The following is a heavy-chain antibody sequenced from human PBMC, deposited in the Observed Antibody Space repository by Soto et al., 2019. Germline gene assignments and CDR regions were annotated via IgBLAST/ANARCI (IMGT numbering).Heavy chain of an antibody. CDR1: GFTFSSYA. V-gene: IGHV3-23*01. D-gene: IGHD6-13*01. CDR2: ISGSGGST. CDR3: VKGIAAYYYYGMDV. Sequence: GGSLRLSCAASGFTFSSYAMSWVRQAPGKGLEWVSAISGSGGSTYYADSVKGRFTISRDNSKNTLYLQMNSLRAEDTAVYYCVKGIAAYYYYGMDVWGQGTTVTVSS. J-gene: IGHJ6*02.